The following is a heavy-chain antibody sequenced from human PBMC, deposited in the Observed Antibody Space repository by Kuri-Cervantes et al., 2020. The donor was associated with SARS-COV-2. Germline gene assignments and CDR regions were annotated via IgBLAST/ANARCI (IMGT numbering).Heavy chain of an antibody. CDR1: GGSFSGYY. J-gene: IGHJ4*02. Sequence: SETLSLTCAVYGGSFSGYYWSWIRQPPGKGLEWIGEINHSGRPNYNPSLKSRVTISVDTSKNQFYLKLSSVTAADPAVYYCARATPVIVVVPAAKYFDYWGQGTLVTVSS. D-gene: IGHD2-2*01. CDR3: ARATPVIVVVPAAKYFDY. V-gene: IGHV4-34*01. CDR2: INHSGRP.